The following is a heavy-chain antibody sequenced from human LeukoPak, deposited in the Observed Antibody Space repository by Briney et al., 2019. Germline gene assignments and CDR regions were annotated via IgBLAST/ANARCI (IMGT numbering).Heavy chain of an antibody. CDR1: GFTFTNDW. Sequence: GGSLRLSCRASGFTFTNDWMSWVRQAPGKGLGWVGRIKSKTDGGTTDYAALVKSRFSISRDDSKNTVYLQMNSLRTEDTAVYYCTSLVGSPTYWGQGTLVAVSS. CDR2: IKSKTDGGTT. D-gene: IGHD4-23*01. CDR3: TSLVGSPTY. V-gene: IGHV3-15*01. J-gene: IGHJ4*02.